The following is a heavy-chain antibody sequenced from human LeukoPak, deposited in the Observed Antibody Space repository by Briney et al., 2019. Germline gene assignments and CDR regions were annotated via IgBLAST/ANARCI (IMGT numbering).Heavy chain of an antibody. J-gene: IGHJ6*03. CDR2: IRYDGSNK. CDR1: GFTFSSYG. D-gene: IGHD6-13*01. V-gene: IGHV3-30*02. Sequence: GGSLRLSCAASGFTFSSYGMHWFRQAPGKGLEWVAFIRYDGSNKYYADSVKGRFTISRDNSKNTLYLQMNSLRAEDTAVYYCLTAAAGINYYSYMDVWGKGTTVTVSS. CDR3: LTAAAGINYYSYMDV.